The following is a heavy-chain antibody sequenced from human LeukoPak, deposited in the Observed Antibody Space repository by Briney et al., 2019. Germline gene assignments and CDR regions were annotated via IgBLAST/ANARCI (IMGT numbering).Heavy chain of an antibody. CDR1: GFTFSSYA. J-gene: IGHJ4*02. V-gene: IGHV3-23*01. Sequence: AGGSLRLSCAASGFTFSSYAMSWVRQAPGKGLEWVSAISGSGGSTYYADSVKGRFTISRDNSKNTLYLQMNSLRAEDTAVYYCAKERYSGSYFSPRPFDYWGQGTLVTVSS. CDR2: ISGSGGST. CDR3: AKERYSGSYFSPRPFDY. D-gene: IGHD1-26*01.